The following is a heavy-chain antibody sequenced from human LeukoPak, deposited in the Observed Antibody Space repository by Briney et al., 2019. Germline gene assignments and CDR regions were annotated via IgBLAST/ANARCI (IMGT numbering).Heavy chain of an antibody. Sequence: GGSLRLSCAASGFTVSSNYMRWVRQAPGKGLEWVSVTYSGGSTYYADSVKGRFTISRDNSKNTLYLQMNSLRAEDTAVYYCARYDSSGYSSYYGMDVWGQGTTVTVSS. V-gene: IGHV3-66*01. CDR1: GFTVSSNY. J-gene: IGHJ6*02. CDR2: TYSGGST. CDR3: ARYDSSGYSSYYGMDV. D-gene: IGHD3-22*01.